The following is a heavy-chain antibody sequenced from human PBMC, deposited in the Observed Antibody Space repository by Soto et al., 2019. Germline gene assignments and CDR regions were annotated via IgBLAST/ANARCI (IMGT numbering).Heavy chain of an antibody. J-gene: IGHJ4*02. CDR1: GYSFTSYS. Sequence: QVQLVQSGAEVKKPGASVKVSCKASGYSFTSYSMHWVRQAPGQRLEWLGWINAGSGYTKYSQKFQGRVTLTRDTSATTAYMELSSLRSEDTAVYYCAIGLPGYFDKWGQGTLVTVSS. D-gene: IGHD4-17*01. V-gene: IGHV1-3*01. CDR3: AIGLPGYFDK. CDR2: INAGSGYT.